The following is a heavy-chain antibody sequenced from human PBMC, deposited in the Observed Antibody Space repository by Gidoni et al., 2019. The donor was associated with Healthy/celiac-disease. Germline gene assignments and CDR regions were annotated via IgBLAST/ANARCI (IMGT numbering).Heavy chain of an antibody. CDR1: GYTLTELS. Sequence: QVQLVQSGAEVKKPGASVTVSCKASGYTLTELSMPWVRQAPGEGLEWMGGFDPEDGETIDSQKFQGRVTMTEDTSTDTAYMELSSLRSEDTAVYYCATRSDAFDIWGQGTMVTVSS. CDR2: FDPEDGET. V-gene: IGHV1-24*01. CDR3: ATRSDAFDI. J-gene: IGHJ3*02.